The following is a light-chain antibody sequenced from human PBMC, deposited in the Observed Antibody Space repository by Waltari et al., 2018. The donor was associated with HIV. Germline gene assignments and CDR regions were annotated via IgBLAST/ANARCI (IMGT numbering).Light chain of an antibody. CDR2: RNN. J-gene: IGLJ3*02. V-gene: IGLV1-47*01. CDR1: SSNIGSNY. CDR3: AAWDDSLSGRV. Sequence: QSVLTQPPSASGTPGQRVTISCSGSSSNIGSNYVYWYQQLPGTTPKLLIYRNNRRPSGFPARFSGSKSGPSASLASSGLRSEDEADYYCAAWDDSLSGRVFGGGTKLTVL.